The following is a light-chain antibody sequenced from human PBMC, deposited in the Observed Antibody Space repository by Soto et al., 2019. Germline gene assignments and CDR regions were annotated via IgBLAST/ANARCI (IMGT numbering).Light chain of an antibody. J-gene: IGKJ3*01. V-gene: IGKV3-20*01. CDR3: HQYGNSPLT. CDR1: QNVYSNF. Sequence: ETVLTQSPGPLSLSPGDRATLSCRASQNVYSNFVGGYQQRPGQAPRLLIYGASTRATDIPDRFSGSGSGTDFTLTISRLEPDDVAVYVGHQYGNSPLTFGPGTKVDF. CDR2: GAS.